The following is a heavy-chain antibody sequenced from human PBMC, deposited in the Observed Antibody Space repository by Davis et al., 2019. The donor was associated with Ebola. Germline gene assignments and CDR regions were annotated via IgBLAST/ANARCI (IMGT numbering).Heavy chain of an antibody. J-gene: IGHJ4*02. Sequence: GGSLRLSCAASGFTFSDYYMSWIRQAPGKGLEWVSYISSSGGTIYYADSVKGRFTISRDIAKNSLYLQMNSLRDEDTAVYYCARGSENWNYVDYWGQGTLVTVSS. CDR1: GFTFSDYY. CDR2: ISSSGGTI. D-gene: IGHD1-1*01. V-gene: IGHV3-11*04. CDR3: ARGSENWNYVDY.